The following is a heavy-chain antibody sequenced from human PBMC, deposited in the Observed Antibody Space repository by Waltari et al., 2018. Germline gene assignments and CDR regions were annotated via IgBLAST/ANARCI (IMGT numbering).Heavy chain of an antibody. J-gene: IGHJ5*02. Sequence: QLQLQESGPGLVKASETLSLTCTVSGGSITTDTYYWGWIRQPPGKGLEWIGSIYYTGRTYYNPSLKSRVIISVDTSKNQFSLRLSSVTAADTAVYYCATYYDLLTGYYRRDNWFDPWGQGTLVTVSS. V-gene: IGHV4-39*01. CDR2: IYYTGRT. CDR1: GGSITTDTYY. D-gene: IGHD3-9*01. CDR3: ATYYDLLTGYYRRDNWFDP.